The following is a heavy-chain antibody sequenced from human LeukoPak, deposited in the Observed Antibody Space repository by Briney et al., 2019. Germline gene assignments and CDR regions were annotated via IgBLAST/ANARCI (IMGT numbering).Heavy chain of an antibody. Sequence: ASVKVSCKSSGYTFTGYYMHWGRQAPGQGLEWMGWINPNSGGTNYAQKFQGRVTMTRDTSISTAYMELSRLSSDDTAVYYCARSYSGYDRWGQGTLVTVSS. CDR3: ARSYSGYDR. D-gene: IGHD5-12*01. J-gene: IGHJ4*02. CDR1: GYTFTGYY. CDR2: INPNSGGT. V-gene: IGHV1-2*02.